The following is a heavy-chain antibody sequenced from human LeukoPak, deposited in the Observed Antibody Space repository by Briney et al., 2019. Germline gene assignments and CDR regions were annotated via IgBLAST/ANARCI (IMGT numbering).Heavy chain of an antibody. D-gene: IGHD3-10*01. CDR1: GLTFSTHC. CDR3: AGGNAMVRGGDV. Sequence: GGSLRLSCTASGLTFSTHCMTWVRQAPGKGLEWVANIKQDGSEKNYVDFVKGRFTISRDNAKNSLYLQMNSLRVEDTAIYYCAGGNAMVRGGDVWGKGATVTV. V-gene: IGHV3-7*01. CDR2: IKQDGSEK. J-gene: IGHJ6*03.